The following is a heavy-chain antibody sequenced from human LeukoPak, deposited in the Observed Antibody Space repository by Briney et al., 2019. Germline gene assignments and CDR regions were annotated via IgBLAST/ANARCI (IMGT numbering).Heavy chain of an antibody. J-gene: IGHJ6*03. D-gene: IGHD2-2*01. Sequence: PSETLSLTCTVSGGSISSYYWSWIRQPPGKGLEWIGYIYYSGSTNYNPSLKSRVTISVDTSKSQFSLKLSSVTAADTAVYYCARGPSIVVVPAASNYYMDVWGKGTTVTVSS. CDR1: GGSISSYY. CDR2: IYYSGST. V-gene: IGHV4-59*01. CDR3: ARGPSIVVVPAASNYYMDV.